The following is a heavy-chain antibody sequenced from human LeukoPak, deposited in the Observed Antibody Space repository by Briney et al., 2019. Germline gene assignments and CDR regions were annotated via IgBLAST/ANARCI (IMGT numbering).Heavy chain of an antibody. CDR1: GGAISSSDYY. D-gene: IGHD2-8*01. V-gene: IGHV4-39*01. Sequence: SETLSLTCTVSGGAISSSDYYWGWIRQPPGKGLEWIASIYYRGTTHYNPSHQSRVTMSVDTSKNQFSLKLSSVTAADTAVYYCARVNAQGVPSPWGQGILVTVSS. J-gene: IGHJ5*02. CDR2: IYYRGTT. CDR3: ARVNAQGVPSP.